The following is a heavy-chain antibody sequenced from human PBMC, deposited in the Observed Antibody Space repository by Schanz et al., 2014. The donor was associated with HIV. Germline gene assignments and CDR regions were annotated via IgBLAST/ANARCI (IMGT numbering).Heavy chain of an antibody. D-gene: IGHD6-13*01. CDR3: AKVGRIYSTTWIDH. J-gene: IGHJ4*02. CDR1: GFTFSSYG. CDR2: ISYDGSNK. V-gene: IGHV3-30*18. Sequence: QVQLVESGGGVVQPGRSLRLSCAASGFTFSSYGMHWVRQAPGKGLEWVAVISYDGSNKYYADSVKGRFAISRDNSKNIVYLQMNSLRGEDSAVYYCAKVGRIYSTTWIDHWGQGTLVTVSS.